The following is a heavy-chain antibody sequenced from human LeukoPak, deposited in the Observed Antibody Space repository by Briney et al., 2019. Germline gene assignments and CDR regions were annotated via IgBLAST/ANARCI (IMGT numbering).Heavy chain of an antibody. Sequence: GGSLRLSCAASGFTFSSYAMSWVRQAPGKGLEWVSSISDSGGDTYYADSVKGRFTISRDNSKNTVYLQMNSLRAEDTAVYYCAKGVGYYFYYGMDVWGQGTTVTVSS. V-gene: IGHV3-23*01. D-gene: IGHD3-10*01. J-gene: IGHJ6*02. CDR1: GFTFSSYA. CDR2: ISDSGGDT. CDR3: AKGVGYYFYYGMDV.